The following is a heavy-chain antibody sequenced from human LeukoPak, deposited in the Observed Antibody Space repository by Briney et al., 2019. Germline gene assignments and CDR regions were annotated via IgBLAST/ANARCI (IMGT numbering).Heavy chain of an antibody. D-gene: IGHD5-18*01. Sequence: GGSLRLSCAASGFTFNSYSMNWVRQAPGKGLEWVSYITSSSSAIYYADSVKGRFTISRDNSKNTLYLQMNSLRAEDTAVYYCANLGGANTAMVNWEDYWGQGTLVTVSS. J-gene: IGHJ4*02. CDR3: ANLGGANTAMVNWEDY. CDR2: ITSSSSAI. CDR1: GFTFNSYS. V-gene: IGHV3-48*01.